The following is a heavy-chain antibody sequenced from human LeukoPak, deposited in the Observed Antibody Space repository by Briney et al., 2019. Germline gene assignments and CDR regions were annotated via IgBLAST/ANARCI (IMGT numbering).Heavy chain of an antibody. D-gene: IGHD5-18*01. V-gene: IGHV3-23*01. CDR2: ISASGGTT. CDR3: AKDREDSAMISGVFDL. CDR1: GFTFNSYA. J-gene: IGHJ2*01. Sequence: GGSLRLSCAASGFTFNSYAMSWVRQAPGKGLEWVSAISASGGTTYYADSVKGRFTISRDNSKNTLYVQMTSLRAEDTAVYFCAKDREDSAMISGVFDLWGRGTLVTVSS.